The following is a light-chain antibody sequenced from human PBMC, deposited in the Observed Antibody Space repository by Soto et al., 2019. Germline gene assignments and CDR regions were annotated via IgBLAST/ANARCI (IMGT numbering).Light chain of an antibody. V-gene: IGLV2-14*01. CDR2: EVT. Sequence: QSALTQPASVSGSPGQSITISCTGSSSDVGAYNFVSWYQHHPGKAPKLILYEVTTHPSGVSSRFSGSKSDNTASLTISGLQADDEATYYCSSYTSTSTPYVFGTGTKLTVL. J-gene: IGLJ1*01. CDR1: SSDVGAYNF. CDR3: SSYTSTSTPYV.